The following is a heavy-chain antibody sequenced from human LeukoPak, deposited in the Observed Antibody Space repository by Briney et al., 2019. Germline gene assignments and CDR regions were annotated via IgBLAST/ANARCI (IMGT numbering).Heavy chain of an antibody. CDR3: ARDYADYVGYFFFDY. CDR1: GFTFNNYA. D-gene: IGHD4-17*01. CDR2: ICGGGENP. J-gene: IGHJ4*02. V-gene: IGHV3-23*01. Sequence: GGSLRLSCAASGFTFNNYAMHWVRQAPGKGLEWVSSICGGGENPYYADSAKGRFTISSDNSQNILYLQMNSLRAEDTAVYYFARDYADYVGYFFFDYWGQGTLVTVSS.